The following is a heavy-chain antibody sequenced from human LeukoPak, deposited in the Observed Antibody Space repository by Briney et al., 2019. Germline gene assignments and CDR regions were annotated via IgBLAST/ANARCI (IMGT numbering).Heavy chain of an antibody. D-gene: IGHD2-15*01. CDR2: IDPSDSYT. V-gene: IGHV5-10-1*01. CDR1: GYSFTSYW. CDR3: ARYCSGATCSAYSHVMDV. Sequence: GESLKISCKGSGYSFTSYWINWVRQMPGKGLEWMGRIDPSDSYTNYSPSFQGHVTISADEYFSTAYLQWSSLKASDTAMYCCARYCSGATCSAYSHVMDVWGQGTTVTVSS. J-gene: IGHJ6*02.